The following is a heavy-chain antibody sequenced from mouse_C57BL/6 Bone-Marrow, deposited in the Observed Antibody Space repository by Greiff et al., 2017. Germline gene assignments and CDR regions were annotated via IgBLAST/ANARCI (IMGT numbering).Heavy chain of an antibody. Sequence: VQLQQSDAELVKPGASVKISCKVSGYTFTDHPIHWMKQRPEQGLEWIGYIYPRDGSTKYNEKFKGKATLTADKSSITVYMKLNSLTSEDSAVYFCARRSWYYFDYWGKGTTLTVSS. CDR1: GYTFTDHP. J-gene: IGHJ2*01. V-gene: IGHV1-78*01. CDR3: ARRSWYYFDY. CDR2: IYPRDGST.